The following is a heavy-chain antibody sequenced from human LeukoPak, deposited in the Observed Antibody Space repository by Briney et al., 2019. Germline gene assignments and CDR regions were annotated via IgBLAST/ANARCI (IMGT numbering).Heavy chain of an antibody. CDR2: MNPNSGNT. D-gene: IGHD6-13*01. J-gene: IGHJ4*02. CDR1: RYTFTRYD. CDR3: ARDYVLAAAGY. V-gene: IGHV1-8*01. Sequence: SVKVSCKASRYTFTRYDIHEVRPATGQGLEWMGWMNPNSGNTGYAQKFQERATMPRNTSIRTAYMELSSVRSEDAAVYYCARDYVLAAAGYWGQGTQVSVLS.